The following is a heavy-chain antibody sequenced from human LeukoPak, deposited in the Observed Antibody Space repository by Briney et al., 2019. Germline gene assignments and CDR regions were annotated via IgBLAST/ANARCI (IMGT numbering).Heavy chain of an antibody. CDR2: INTNTGNP. CDR3: ARRYYYGSGSYRLGPDYYYYGMDV. Sequence: GASVKVSCTASGYTFTSYAMNWVRQAPGQGLEWMGWINTNTGNPTYAQGFTGRFVFSLDTSVSTAYLQISSLKAEDTAVYYCARRYYYGSGSYRLGPDYYYYGMDVWGQGTTVTVSS. J-gene: IGHJ6*02. D-gene: IGHD3-10*01. CDR1: GYTFTSYA. V-gene: IGHV7-4-1*02.